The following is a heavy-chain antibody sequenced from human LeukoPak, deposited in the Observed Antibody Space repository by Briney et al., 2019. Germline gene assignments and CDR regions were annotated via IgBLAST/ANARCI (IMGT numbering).Heavy chain of an antibody. D-gene: IGHD3-3*01. CDR1: GYTFTSYD. CDR2: MNPNSGNT. J-gene: IGHJ4*02. Sequence: GASVMVSCKASGYTFTSYDINWVRQATGQGLEWMGWMNPNSGNTGYAQKFQGRVTMTRNTSISTAYMELSSLRSEDTAVYYCARGRTRRTIFGVVTLSFDYWGQGTLVTVSS. V-gene: IGHV1-8*01. CDR3: ARGRTRRTIFGVVTLSFDY.